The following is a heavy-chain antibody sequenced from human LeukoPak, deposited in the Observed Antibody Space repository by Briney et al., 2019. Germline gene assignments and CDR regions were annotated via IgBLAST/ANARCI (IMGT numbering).Heavy chain of an antibody. V-gene: IGHV4-4*07. J-gene: IGHJ5*02. CDR2: IHTSGST. CDR3: ARDSGTSGEVKFDP. D-gene: IGHD3-10*01. Sequence: PSETLSLTCTVSGGSISTYYWTWIRQPTGKGLEWIGRIHTSGSTNYNPSLKSRVTMSLDTSKNQISLKLKSVTAADTAAYYCARDSGTSGEVKFDPWGQGALVTVSS. CDR1: GGSISTYY.